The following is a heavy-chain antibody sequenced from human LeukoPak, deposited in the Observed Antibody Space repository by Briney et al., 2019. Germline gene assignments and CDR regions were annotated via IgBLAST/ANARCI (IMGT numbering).Heavy chain of an antibody. Sequence: HPGGSLRLSCAASGFTFSSYAMHWVRQAPGKGLEWGAVISYDGSKEYYADSVKGRFTISRDNSKNTLYLQMNSLRAEDTAVYYCAKDIAARSTDAFDIWGQGTMVTVSS. CDR3: AKDIAARSTDAFDI. CDR2: ISYDGSKE. D-gene: IGHD6-6*01. V-gene: IGHV3-30-3*01. J-gene: IGHJ3*02. CDR1: GFTFSSYA.